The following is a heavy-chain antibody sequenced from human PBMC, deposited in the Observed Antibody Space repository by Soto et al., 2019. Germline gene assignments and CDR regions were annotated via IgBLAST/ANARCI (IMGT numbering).Heavy chain of an antibody. D-gene: IGHD3-10*01. Sequence: QLQLVQSGTEVKKVGASVKVSCKVAGYTLTDYGFTWVRQAPGQGLERVGWLSGYNGNRDSAEQFQGRVTMTTDTTISSVYMDLTRLGSDDTAVYFCERGARGLISDSYCASWGQATRVIVTS. CDR3: ERGARGLISDSYCAS. CDR2: LSGYNGNR. J-gene: IGHJ4*03. CDR1: GYTLTDYG. V-gene: IGHV1-18*04.